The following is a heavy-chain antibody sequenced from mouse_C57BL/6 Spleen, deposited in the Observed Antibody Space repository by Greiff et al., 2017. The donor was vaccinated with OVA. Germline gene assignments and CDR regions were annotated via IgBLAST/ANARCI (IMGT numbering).Heavy chain of an antibody. CDR3: ARVGLNYYGSISYYFDY. CDR2: IHPNSGST. D-gene: IGHD1-1*01. CDR1: GYTFTSYW. V-gene: IGHV1-64*01. J-gene: IGHJ2*01. Sequence: QVQLQQPGAELVKPGASVKLSCKASGYTFTSYWMHWVKQRPGQGLEWIGMIHPNSGSTNYNEKFKSKATLTVDKSSSTAYMQLSSLTSEDSAVYYCARVGLNYYGSISYYFDYWGQGTTLTVSS.